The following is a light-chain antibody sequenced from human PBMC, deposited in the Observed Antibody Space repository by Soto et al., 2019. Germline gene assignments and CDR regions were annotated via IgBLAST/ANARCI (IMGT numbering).Light chain of an antibody. V-gene: IGKV3-15*01. CDR2: GTS. CDR3: QQYNEWPPPT. CDR1: QSFNIN. Sequence: EVVMTRWSATLSVSPGERATLSCRAIQSFNINLAWYQQKPGQAPRLLIYGTSTRATGVPARFSGSGSGTEFTLAIRFLESEVFAVSYCQQYNEWPPPTLGGGTMVDIK. J-gene: IGKJ4*01.